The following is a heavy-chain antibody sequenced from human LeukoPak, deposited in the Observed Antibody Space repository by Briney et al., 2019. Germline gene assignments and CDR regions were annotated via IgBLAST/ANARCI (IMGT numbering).Heavy chain of an antibody. CDR3: ARHPRPAYYYDSSGYPLHSNAFDI. Sequence: SASLSLTCTVSGGSISSSSYYWGWIRQPPGKGLEWIGSIYYSGSTYYNPSLKSRVTISVDTSKNQFSLKLSSVTAADTAVYYRARHPRPAYYYDSSGYPLHSNAFDIWGQGTMVTVSS. V-gene: IGHV4-39*01. CDR2: IYYSGST. CDR1: GGSISSSSYY. J-gene: IGHJ3*02. D-gene: IGHD3-22*01.